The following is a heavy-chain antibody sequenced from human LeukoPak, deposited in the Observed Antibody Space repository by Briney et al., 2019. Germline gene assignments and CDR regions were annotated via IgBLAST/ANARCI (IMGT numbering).Heavy chain of an antibody. CDR1: GFTFSSYW. CDR2: IKQDGSEK. CDR3: AKVTGGDMITYGGLDY. J-gene: IGHJ4*02. Sequence: GGSLRLSCAASGFTFSSYWMSWVRQAPGKGLEWVANIKQDGSEKYYVDSVKGRFTISRDNAKNSLYLQMNSLRAEDTAVYYCAKVTGGDMITYGGLDYWGQGTLVTVSS. D-gene: IGHD3-16*01. V-gene: IGHV3-7*03.